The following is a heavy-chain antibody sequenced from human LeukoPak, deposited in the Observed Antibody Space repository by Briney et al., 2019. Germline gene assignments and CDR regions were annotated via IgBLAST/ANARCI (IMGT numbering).Heavy chain of an antibody. V-gene: IGHV1-2*02. CDR3: ARDLEWLYPGGAFDI. J-gene: IGHJ3*02. CDR1: GYTFTGYY. Sequence: SVKVSCKASGYTFTGYYMHWVRQAPGQGLEWMGWINPNSGGTNYAQKFQGRVTMTRDTSISTAYMELSRLRSDDTAVYYCARDLEWLYPGGAFDIWGQGTMVTVSS. D-gene: IGHD3-3*01. CDR2: INPNSGGT.